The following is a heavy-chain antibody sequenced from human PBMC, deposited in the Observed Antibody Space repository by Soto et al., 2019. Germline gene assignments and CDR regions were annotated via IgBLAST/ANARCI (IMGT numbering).Heavy chain of an antibody. J-gene: IGHJ5*02. CDR1: GYTFTSYY. D-gene: IGHD6-6*01. CDR3: ARVRGSSSSRADNWFDP. CDR2: INPSGGST. V-gene: IGHV1-46*01. Sequence: ASVKFSCKASGYTFTSYYMHWVRQAPGQGLEWMGIINPSGGSTSYAQKFQGRVTMTRDTSTSTVYMELSSLRSEDTAVYYCARVRGSSSSRADNWFDPWGQGTLVTVSS.